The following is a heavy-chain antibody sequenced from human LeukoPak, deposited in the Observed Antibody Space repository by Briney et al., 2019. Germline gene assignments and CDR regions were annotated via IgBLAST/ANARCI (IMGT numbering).Heavy chain of an antibody. J-gene: IGHJ4*02. CDR2: INHSGST. CDR1: GGSFSGYY. V-gene: IGHV4-34*01. D-gene: IGHD6-13*01. CDR3: ARGRLPDNDSSSWGFDY. Sequence: KPSETLSLTCAVYGGSFSGYYWSWIRQPPGKGLEWIGEINHSGSTNYNPSLKSRVTISADTSKNQFSLKLSSVTAADTAVYYCARGRLPDNDSSSWGFDYWGQGTLVTVSS.